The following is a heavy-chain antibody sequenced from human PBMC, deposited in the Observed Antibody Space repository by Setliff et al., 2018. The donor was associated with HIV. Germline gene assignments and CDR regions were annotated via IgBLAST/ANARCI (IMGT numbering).Heavy chain of an antibody. Sequence: LRLSCAASGSTFSNYAMSWVRQAPGEGLERVSAILSTGERTFYADSVKGRFTISRDNSKNTVYLHMNNLRADDTAVYYCTRGQRLTIFGVVIRRDWFDPWGQGTLVTVSS. CDR3: TRGQRLTIFGVVIRRDWFDP. V-gene: IGHV3-23*01. CDR1: GSTFSNYA. J-gene: IGHJ5*02. CDR2: ILSTGERT. D-gene: IGHD3-3*01.